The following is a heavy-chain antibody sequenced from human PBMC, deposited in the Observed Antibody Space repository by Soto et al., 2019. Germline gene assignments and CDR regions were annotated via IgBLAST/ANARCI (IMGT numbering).Heavy chain of an antibody. Sequence: SETLSLTCAVYGGSFSGYYWSWIRQPPGKGLEWIGEINHSGSTDYNPSLKSRVTISVDTSKNQFSLKLSSVTAADTAVYYCARGTALGVFDYWGQGTLVTVSS. CDR2: INHSGST. V-gene: IGHV4-34*01. D-gene: IGHD2-8*01. J-gene: IGHJ4*02. CDR1: GGSFSGYY. CDR3: ARGTALGVFDY.